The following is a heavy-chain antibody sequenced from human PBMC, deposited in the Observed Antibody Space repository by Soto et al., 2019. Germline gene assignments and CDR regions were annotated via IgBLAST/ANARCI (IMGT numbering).Heavy chain of an antibody. Sequence: SETLSLTCTVSGGSISSYYWGWIRQPPGKGLEWIGYIYYSGSTNYNPSLKSRVTISVDTSKNQFSLKLSSVTAADTAVYYCARQTYYYYYMDVWGKGTTVTVSS. CDR1: GGSISSYY. J-gene: IGHJ6*03. CDR3: ARQTYYYYYMDV. V-gene: IGHV4-59*08. CDR2: IYYSGST.